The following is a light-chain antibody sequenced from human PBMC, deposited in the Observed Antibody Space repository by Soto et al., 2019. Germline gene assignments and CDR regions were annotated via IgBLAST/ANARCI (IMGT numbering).Light chain of an antibody. V-gene: IGKV1-39*01. CDR1: QSISSY. J-gene: IGKJ5*01. Sequence: DIQMTQSPSTLSASVGDRVTITWRASQSISSYLNWYQQKPGKAPKLLIYAASSLQSGAPSRLSGSGYGTDLTITISSMKNEDFATYYCQQSYSSMITFGHGTRLEIK. CDR2: AAS. CDR3: QQSYSSMIT.